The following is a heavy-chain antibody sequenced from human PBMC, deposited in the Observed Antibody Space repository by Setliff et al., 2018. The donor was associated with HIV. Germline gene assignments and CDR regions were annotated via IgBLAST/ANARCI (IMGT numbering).Heavy chain of an antibody. J-gene: IGHJ5*02. CDR1: GGSISSSNW. Sequence: PSETLSLTCAVSGGSISSSNWWSWVRQPPGKGLEWIGEIYHSGSANYNPSLKSRVIISIDKSKNKFSLKVSSVTAADTAVYYCARILVAAAGTGFDPWGQGIQVTVSS. D-gene: IGHD6-13*01. V-gene: IGHV4-4*02. CDR3: ARILVAAAGTGFDP. CDR2: IYHSGSA.